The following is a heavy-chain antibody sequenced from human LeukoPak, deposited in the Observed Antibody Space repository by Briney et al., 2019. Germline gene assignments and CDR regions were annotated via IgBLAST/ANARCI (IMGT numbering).Heavy chain of an antibody. CDR3: ARVVTDYMDV. Sequence: GGSLRLSCAASGFTFSNYSMNWVRQAPGKGLEGVSPTNSSSSYIYYADSVKGRFTISRDNAKNPLYLQRNSLRAEDTAVCYCARVVTDYMDVWGKGTTVTVSS. J-gene: IGHJ6*03. CDR2: TNSSSSYI. CDR1: GFTFSNYS. D-gene: IGHD4-23*01. V-gene: IGHV3-21*04.